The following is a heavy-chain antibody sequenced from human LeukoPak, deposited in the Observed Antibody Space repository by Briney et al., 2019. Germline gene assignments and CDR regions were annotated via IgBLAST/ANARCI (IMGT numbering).Heavy chain of an antibody. D-gene: IGHD6-19*01. J-gene: IGHJ4*02. CDR3: ARDEGWSFDY. CDR2: VNPHSGGT. V-gene: IGHV1-2*02. Sequence: GASVKVSCKASGYTFTDYYIHWVRQAPGHGLEWMGWVNPHSGGTNFAQGFRGKVTMTTDTSTSTAYMELRSLRSDDTAVYYCARDEGWSFDYWGQGTLVTVSS. CDR1: GYTFTDYY.